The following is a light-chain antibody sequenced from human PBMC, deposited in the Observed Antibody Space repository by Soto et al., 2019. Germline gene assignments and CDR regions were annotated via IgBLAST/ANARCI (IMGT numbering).Light chain of an antibody. J-gene: IGKJ1*01. CDR1: QSVGGNF. V-gene: IGKV3-20*01. CDR3: HHYGSSPWT. CDR2: GAS. Sequence: EIVLTQSPGTLSLSPGERATLSCRASQSVGGNFLAWYQQKPGQAPRLLIHGASRRATGIPDRFSGSGSGTDFALTIGILEPEDVALYYCHHYGSSPWTFGQGTEVEIK.